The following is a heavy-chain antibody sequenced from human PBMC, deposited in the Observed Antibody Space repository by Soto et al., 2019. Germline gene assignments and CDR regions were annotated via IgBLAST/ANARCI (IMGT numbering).Heavy chain of an antibody. CDR3: ARISSGWPLVY. CDR2: IYYSGST. CDR1: GGSIGSGGYY. J-gene: IGHJ4*02. Sequence: SETLSLTCAVSGGSIGSGGYYWSWIRQHPGKGLEWIGYIYYSGSTYYNPSLKSRVTISVDTSKNQFSLKLSSVTAADTAVYYCARISSGWPLVYWGQGTLVTVSS. D-gene: IGHD6-19*01. V-gene: IGHV4-31*11.